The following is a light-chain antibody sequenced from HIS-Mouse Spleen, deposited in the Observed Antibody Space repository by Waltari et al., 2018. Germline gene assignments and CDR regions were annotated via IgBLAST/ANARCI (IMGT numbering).Light chain of an antibody. V-gene: IGLV3-25*03. CDR3: QSADSSGTYSVV. CDR2: KDS. CDR1: ALPKQY. Sequence: SYELTQPPSVSVSPGQTARITCSGDALPKQYAYWYQQKPGQAPVLGIYKDSERTSGIPERFSGSSSGTTVTLTISGVQAEDEADYYCQSADSSGTYSVVFGGGTKLTVL. J-gene: IGLJ2*01.